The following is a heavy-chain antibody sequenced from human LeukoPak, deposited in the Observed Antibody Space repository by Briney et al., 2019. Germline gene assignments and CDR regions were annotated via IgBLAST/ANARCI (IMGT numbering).Heavy chain of an antibody. CDR1: NGSISSAYYY. CDR2: IYHSGST. V-gene: IGHV4-30-2*06. D-gene: IGHD3-10*01. CDR3: ATGSYGFAFDI. J-gene: IGHJ3*02. Sequence: SETLSLTCSVSNGSISSAYYYWNWIRQSPGKGLEWIGYIYHSGSTDYNPSLKSRVTLSVDKSKSQFSLRLISVTAADTAVYYCATGSYGFAFDIWGPGTMVTVSS.